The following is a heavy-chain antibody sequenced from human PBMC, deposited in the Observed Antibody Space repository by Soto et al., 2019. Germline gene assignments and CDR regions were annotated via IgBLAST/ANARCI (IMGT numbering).Heavy chain of an antibody. V-gene: IGHV1-2*02. J-gene: IGHJ6*02. CDR2: INPNSGGT. CDR3: ARSLTEGYCTITGCYTRPLYGMDV. Sequence: GASVKVSCKASGYPFSGYYIHWLRQAPGQGLEWMGWINPNSGGTNYAQKFQGRVTVTRDTPTSTAYMELSRLTSDDTAVYYCARSLTEGYCTITGCYTRPLYGMDVLGQGTTGTVSS. D-gene: IGHD2-2*02. CDR1: GYPFSGYY.